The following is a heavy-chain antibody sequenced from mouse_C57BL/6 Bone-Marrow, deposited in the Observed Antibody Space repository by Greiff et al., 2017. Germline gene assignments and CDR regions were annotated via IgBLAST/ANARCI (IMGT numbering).Heavy chain of an antibody. CDR3: ARHRLGYAMDY. V-gene: IGHV5-2*03. Sequence: EVKVEESGGGLVQPGECLKLSCESNEYEFPSHDMSWVRKTPEKRLELVAAINSDGGSTYYPDTMERRFIISRDNTKKTLYLQMSSLRSEDTALYYCARHRLGYAMDYWGQGTSVTVSS. J-gene: IGHJ4*01. D-gene: IGHD2-2*01. CDR1: EYEFPSHD. CDR2: INSDGGST.